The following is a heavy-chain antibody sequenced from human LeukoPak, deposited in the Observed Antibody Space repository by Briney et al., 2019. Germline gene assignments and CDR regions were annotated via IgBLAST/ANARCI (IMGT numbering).Heavy chain of an antibody. CDR1: GDSMSGYH. CDR2: IYNSGSTDSSYRGST. Sequence: SETRSLTCTVSGDSMSGYHWNWIRQPPGKGLEYIGSIYNSGSTDSSYRGSTNYNPSLKSRVILSVDMSKNQFSLQLTAVTAADTAVYYCARQGSSSGWYGPSYWGQGTLVTVSS. J-gene: IGHJ4*02. V-gene: IGHV4-59*08. D-gene: IGHD6-19*01. CDR3: ARQGSSSGWYGPSY.